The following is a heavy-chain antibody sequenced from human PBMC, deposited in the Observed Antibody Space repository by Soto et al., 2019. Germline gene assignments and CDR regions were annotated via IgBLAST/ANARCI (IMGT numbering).Heavy chain of an antibody. CDR3: AKPPVITASYYYYDMDV. CDR2: ISGSGIST. Sequence: GGSLRLSCAASGFTFSTYPMNWVRQAPGKGLEWVSGISGSGISTYYADSVKGRFTISRDNSRNTVFLQMNSLRAEDTAVYYCAKPPVITASYYYYDMDVWGQGTTVTVSS. CDR1: GFTFSTYP. V-gene: IGHV3-23*01. D-gene: IGHD4-4*01. J-gene: IGHJ6*02.